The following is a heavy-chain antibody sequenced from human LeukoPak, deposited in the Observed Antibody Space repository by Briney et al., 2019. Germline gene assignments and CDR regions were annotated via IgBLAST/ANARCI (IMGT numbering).Heavy chain of an antibody. CDR3: AGGSGDYSPDF. Sequence: GGSLRLSCAASGFTFSSCAMHWVRQAPGKGLEWVALIWYDGSNKYYADSVKGRFTISRDNAKNTLYLQMNSLRAEDTAVYYCAGGSGDYSPDFWGQGTLVTVCS. J-gene: IGHJ4*02. D-gene: IGHD4-17*01. CDR2: IWYDGSNK. CDR1: GFTFSSCA. V-gene: IGHV3-33*01.